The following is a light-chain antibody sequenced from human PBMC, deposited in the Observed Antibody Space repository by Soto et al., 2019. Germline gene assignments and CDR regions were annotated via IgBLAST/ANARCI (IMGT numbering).Light chain of an antibody. CDR3: QLYVNYPRT. V-gene: IGKV1-16*02. Sequence: DIQMTQSPSSLSASVGDRITITCRASQDIRNYLAWFQQKPGKAPKSLIYAASTLQPGVPSKFSGSGSGTDFTLAIRSLHPEAFATYYCQLYVNYPRTFAQGTTVEIK. CDR2: AAS. J-gene: IGKJ1*01. CDR1: QDIRNY.